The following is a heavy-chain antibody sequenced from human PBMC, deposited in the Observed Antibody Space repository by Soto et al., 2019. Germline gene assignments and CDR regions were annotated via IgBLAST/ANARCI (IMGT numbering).Heavy chain of an antibody. D-gene: IGHD6-6*01. CDR3: ARDSPIFGSSSSISNWFDP. V-gene: IGHV1-18*01. Sequence: ASSEVSCKASGYTFTSYGISWVRQAPGQGLEWMGWISAYNGNTNYAQKLQGRVTMTTGTSTSTAYMELRSLRSDGTAVYYCARDSPIFGSSSSISNWFDPWGQGTLVTVSS. J-gene: IGHJ5*02. CDR1: GYTFTSYG. CDR2: ISAYNGNT.